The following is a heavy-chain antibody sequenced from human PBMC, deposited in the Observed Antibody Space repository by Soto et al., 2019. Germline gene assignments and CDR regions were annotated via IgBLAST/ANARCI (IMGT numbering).Heavy chain of an antibody. V-gene: IGHV4-31*03. Sequence: SETLSLTCTVSGGSISSGGYYWSWIRQHPGKGLEWIGYIYYSGSTYYNPSLKSRVTISVDTSKNQFSLKLSSVTAADTAVYYCARALPIKARSGTYYKTINWFDSRGQGTLVTVSS. D-gene: IGHD3-10*01. CDR2: IYYSGST. J-gene: IGHJ5*01. CDR1: GGSISSGGYY. CDR3: ARALPIKARSGTYYKTINWFDS.